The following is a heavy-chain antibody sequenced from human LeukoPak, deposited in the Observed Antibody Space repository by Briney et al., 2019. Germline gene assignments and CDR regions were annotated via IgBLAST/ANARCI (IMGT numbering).Heavy chain of an antibody. CDR3: ARGTRCGGDCYASYYYYMDV. D-gene: IGHD2-21*02. J-gene: IGHJ6*03. CDR2: VYFNGIT. Sequence: SETLSLTCAVSGVSISSYYWSWLRQAPGKGLEWIAYVYFNGITKYNSALKSRVTMSVDTSKNQFSLKLSSVTAADTAMYYCARGTRCGGDCYASYYYYMDVWGKGTTVTVS. CDR1: GVSISSYY. V-gene: IGHV4-59*01.